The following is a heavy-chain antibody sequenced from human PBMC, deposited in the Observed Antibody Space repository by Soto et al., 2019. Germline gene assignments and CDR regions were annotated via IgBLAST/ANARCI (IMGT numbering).Heavy chain of an antibody. CDR2: ISHTGYT. Sequence: PSETLSLTCRVSDASVSKYYWSWIRQPPGKGLEWIGYISHTGYTSYNPSLESRLTISMDKSKNQLSLNLNSVTTADTAVYYCARGQLRFAYWGQGTPVTVSS. D-gene: IGHD3-10*01. CDR1: DASVSKYY. J-gene: IGHJ4*02. V-gene: IGHV4-59*02. CDR3: ARGQLRFAY.